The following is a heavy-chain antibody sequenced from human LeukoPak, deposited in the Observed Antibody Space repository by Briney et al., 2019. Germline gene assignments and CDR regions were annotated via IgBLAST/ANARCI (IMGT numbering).Heavy chain of an antibody. CDR3: ARVPDIVATTYYYYGMDV. CDR1: GGTFSSYA. Sequence: SVKVSCKASGGTFSSYAISWVRQAPGQGLEWMGGIIPIFGTANYAQMFQGRVTITADESTSTAYMELSSLRSEDTAVYYCARVPDIVATTYYYYGMDVWGQGTTVTVSS. V-gene: IGHV1-69*13. D-gene: IGHD5-12*01. J-gene: IGHJ6*02. CDR2: IIPIFGTA.